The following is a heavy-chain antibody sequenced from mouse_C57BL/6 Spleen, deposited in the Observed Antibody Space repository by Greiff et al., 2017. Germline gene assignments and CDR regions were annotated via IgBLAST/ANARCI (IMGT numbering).Heavy chain of an antibody. CDR2: IDPSDSYT. J-gene: IGHJ2*01. D-gene: IGHD2-3*01. V-gene: IGHV1-69*01. CDR1: GYTFTSYW. CDR3: ATGDDGYPD. Sequence: QVQLQQPGAELVMPGASVKLSCKASGYTFTSYWMHWVKQRPAQGLEWIGEIDPSDSYTNYNQKFKGKSTLTVDKSSSTAYMQLSSLTSEDSAVYYCATGDDGYPDWGQGTTLTVSS.